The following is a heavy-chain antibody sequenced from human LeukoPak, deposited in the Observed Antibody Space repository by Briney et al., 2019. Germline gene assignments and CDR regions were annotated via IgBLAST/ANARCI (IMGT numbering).Heavy chain of an antibody. CDR2: IRNDGTNK. J-gene: IGHJ4*02. CDR3: AKDLDTASDY. CDR1: GFTFSSYG. Sequence: PGGSLRLSCAASGFTFSSYGMHWVRQAPGKGLEGVSIIRNDGTNKYYADSVKGRFTVSRDNSKNTLYLQMNSLRVEDTAVYYCAKDLDTASDYWGQGTLVTVSS. V-gene: IGHV3-30*02. D-gene: IGHD5-18*01.